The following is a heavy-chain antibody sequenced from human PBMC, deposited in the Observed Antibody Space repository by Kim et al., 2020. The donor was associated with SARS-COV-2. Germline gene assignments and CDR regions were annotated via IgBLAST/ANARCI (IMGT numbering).Heavy chain of an antibody. Sequence: SETLSLTCTVSGGSISSSRYYWGWLRQPPGKGLEWIGSIYYSGSTYYNPSLKSRVTISVDTSKNQFSLKLSSVTAADTALYYCARGYSSSWYKCDPWGQGTLVTVSS. CDR1: GGSISSSRYY. CDR3: ARGYSSSWYKCDP. V-gene: IGHV4-39*01. J-gene: IGHJ5*02. D-gene: IGHD6-13*01. CDR2: IYYSGST.